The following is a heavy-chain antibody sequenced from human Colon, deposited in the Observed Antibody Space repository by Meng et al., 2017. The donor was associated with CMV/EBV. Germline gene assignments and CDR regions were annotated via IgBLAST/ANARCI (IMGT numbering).Heavy chain of an antibody. CDR3: ARGVGAKGRFDP. D-gene: IGHD1-26*01. Sequence: CKASGYTFTSYDINWVRQATGQGLEWRGWMNPNSGNTGYAQKFQGRVTMTRNTSISTAYMELSSLRSEDTAVYYCARGVGAKGRFDPWGQGTLVTVSS. J-gene: IGHJ5*02. CDR1: GYTFTSYD. V-gene: IGHV1-8*01. CDR2: MNPNSGNT.